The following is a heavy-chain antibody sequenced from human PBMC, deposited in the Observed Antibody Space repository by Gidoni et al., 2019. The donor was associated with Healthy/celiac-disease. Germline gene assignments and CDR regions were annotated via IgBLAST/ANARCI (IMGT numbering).Heavy chain of an antibody. D-gene: IGHD2-15*01. V-gene: IGHV3-23*01. CDR2: ISGSGGST. CDR3: AKDHSAYCSGGSCYLGLLDY. J-gene: IGHJ4*02. CDR1: GFTFSSYA. Sequence: EVQLLESGGGLVQPGGSLRLSCASSGFTFSSYAMSLVRQAPGKGLEWVSAISGSGGSTYYADSVKGRFTISRDNSKNTLYLQMNSLRAEDTAVYYCAKDHSAYCSGGSCYLGLLDYWGQGTLVTVSS.